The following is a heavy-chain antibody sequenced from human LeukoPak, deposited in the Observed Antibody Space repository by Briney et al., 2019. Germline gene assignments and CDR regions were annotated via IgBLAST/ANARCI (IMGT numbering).Heavy chain of an antibody. CDR2: INHSGST. CDR1: GGSLSGYY. CDR3: ARGHPGLPSARRLFDLNLRAFDY. D-gene: IGHD2-15*01. Sequence: SETLSLTCAVYGGSLSGYYWSWIRQPPGKGLEWIGEINHSGSTNYNPSLKSRVTISVDTSKNQFSLKLSSVTAADTAVYYCARGHPGLPSARRLFDLNLRAFDYWGQGTLVTVSS. V-gene: IGHV4-34*01. J-gene: IGHJ4*02.